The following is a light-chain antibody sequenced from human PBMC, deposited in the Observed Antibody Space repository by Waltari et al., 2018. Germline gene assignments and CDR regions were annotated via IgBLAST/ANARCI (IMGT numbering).Light chain of an antibody. V-gene: IGLV2-14*03. Sequence: QQPRGIATKLYILNVSNRPSVVSYRFSGSKSGNTASLTIFGLQAEDKADYYCSSYISSSSLVLFGGGTSLTVI. CDR2: NVS. CDR3: SSYISSSSLVL. J-gene: IGLJ2*01.